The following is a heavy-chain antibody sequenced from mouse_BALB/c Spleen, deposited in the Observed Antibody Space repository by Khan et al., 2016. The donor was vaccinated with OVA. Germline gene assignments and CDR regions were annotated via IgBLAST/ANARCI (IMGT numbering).Heavy chain of an antibody. D-gene: IGHD1-1*02. V-gene: IGHV1S137*01. CDR3: GRGGKFAY. Sequence: VQLQESGAELVRPGVSVKISCKASGYTFTDYAMHWVKQRHAKSLEWLGAISSNYGDADYNQTFQGKASMTVDRSSSTVHMELARLTSEDSAIYYCGRGGKFAYWGRWTLVTVSA. J-gene: IGHJ3*01. CDR2: ISSNYGDA. CDR1: GYTFTDYA.